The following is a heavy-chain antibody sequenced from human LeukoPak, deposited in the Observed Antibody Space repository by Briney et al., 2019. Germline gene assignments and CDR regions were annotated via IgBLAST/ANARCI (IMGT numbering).Heavy chain of an antibody. CDR2: IYYSGST. CDR3: ARDRPPYSSSVALPVGYMDV. V-gene: IGHV4-39*07. D-gene: IGHD6-13*01. CDR1: GGSISSSSYY. Sequence: SETLSLTCTVSGGSISSSSYYWGWLRQPPGKGLEWIGSIYYSGSTYYNPSLKSRVTISVDTSKNQFSLKLSSVTAADTAVYYCARDRPPYSSSVALPVGYMDVWGKGTTVTVSS. J-gene: IGHJ6*03.